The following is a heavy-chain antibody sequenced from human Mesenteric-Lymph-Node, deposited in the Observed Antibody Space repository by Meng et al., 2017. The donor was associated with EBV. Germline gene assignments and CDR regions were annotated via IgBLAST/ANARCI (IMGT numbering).Heavy chain of an antibody. CDR3: VDFMLS. Sequence: EWGGRVVHSEISVLLFCEASGVTFRDYAVEWVRQDPGKGLDGVGVISDNGGEINYVDSGKGSYTISRDNSKNLRYQQMNRLRPEETSVYYWVDFMLSWGQGTLVTVSS. D-gene: IGHD3-16*01. CDR2: ISDNGGEI. CDR1: GVTFRDYA. J-gene: IGHJ5*02. V-gene: IGHV3-30*03.